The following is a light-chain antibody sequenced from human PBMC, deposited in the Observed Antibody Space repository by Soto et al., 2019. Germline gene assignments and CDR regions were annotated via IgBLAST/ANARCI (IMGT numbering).Light chain of an antibody. Sequence: EIVLTQSPATLSLSPGERATLSCRASESVSSRYLAWYQQKPGQAPRFLIYGASSRATGIPDRFSGSGSGTDFTLTISSLEPEDFAVYYCQQYGRSITFGGGTKVDIK. CDR1: ESVSSRY. CDR2: GAS. CDR3: QQYGRSIT. V-gene: IGKV3-20*01. J-gene: IGKJ4*01.